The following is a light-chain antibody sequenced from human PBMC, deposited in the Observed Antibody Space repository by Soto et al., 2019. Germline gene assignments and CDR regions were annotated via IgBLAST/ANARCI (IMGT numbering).Light chain of an antibody. CDR3: QQYNNWPPIT. CDR1: QSVSSN. J-gene: IGKJ3*01. Sequence: EIVMTQSPATLSISPGERATLSCRASQSVSSNLAWYQQKPGQAPRLLIYGATTRAAGIPARFSGSGSGTEFTLTISSLQSEDFAVYYCQQYNNWPPITFGPGTKVDI. CDR2: GAT. V-gene: IGKV3-15*01.